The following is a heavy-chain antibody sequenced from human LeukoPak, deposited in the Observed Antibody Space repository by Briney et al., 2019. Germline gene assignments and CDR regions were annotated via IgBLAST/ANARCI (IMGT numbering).Heavy chain of an antibody. CDR2: ISRSSSTI. D-gene: IGHD3-10*01. CDR3: ARDFVVRGVYYYYYMDV. Sequence: PGGSLRLSCAASGFTFRSYSMNWVRQAPGKGLEWVSYISRSSSTIYYADFVKGRFTISRDNAKNSLYLQMNSLRAEDTAVYYCARDFVVRGVYYYYYMDVWGKGTTVTISS. J-gene: IGHJ6*03. V-gene: IGHV3-48*04. CDR1: GFTFRSYS.